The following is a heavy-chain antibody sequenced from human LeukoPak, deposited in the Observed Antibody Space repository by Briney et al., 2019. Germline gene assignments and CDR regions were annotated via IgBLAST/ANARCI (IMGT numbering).Heavy chain of an antibody. Sequence: GGSLRLSCAASGFTFSSYGMSWVRQAPGKGLEWVAGISDSGGYTYYADSVKGRFTISRDNSKNTLYLQMNSLRAEDTAVYSCAKSQLYSNYYYYYGMDVWGQGTTVTVSS. CDR3: AKSQLYSNYYYYYGMDV. D-gene: IGHD4-11*01. V-gene: IGHV3-23*01. CDR2: ISDSGGYT. J-gene: IGHJ6*02. CDR1: GFTFSSYG.